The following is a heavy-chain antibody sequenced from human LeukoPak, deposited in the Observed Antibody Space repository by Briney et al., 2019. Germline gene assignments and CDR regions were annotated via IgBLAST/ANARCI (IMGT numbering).Heavy chain of an antibody. V-gene: IGHV1-2*02. CDR1: GYTFTDYY. Sequence: ASVKVSCKASGYTFTDYYMHWVRQAPGQGFEWMGWINPNSGGAHYAQKFQGRVSMTRDTSISTIYMELSRLTSGDTAVYYCARQASGGWYYDYWGQGTLVTVSS. CDR3: ARQASGGWYYDY. D-gene: IGHD6-19*01. J-gene: IGHJ4*02. CDR2: INPNSGGA.